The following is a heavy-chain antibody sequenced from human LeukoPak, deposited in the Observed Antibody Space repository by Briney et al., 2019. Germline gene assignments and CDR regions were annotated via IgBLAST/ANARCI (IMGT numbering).Heavy chain of an antibody. D-gene: IGHD3-3*01. V-gene: IGHV4-39*07. Sequence: SETLSLTCTVSGGSISSSSYYWGWIRQPPGKGLEWIGSIYYSGSTYYNPSLKSRVTISVDTSKNQFSLKLSSVTAADTAVYYCARASPIWSGYYSVVNWFDPWGQGTLVTVSS. J-gene: IGHJ5*02. CDR3: ARASPIWSGYYSVVNWFDP. CDR2: IYYSGST. CDR1: GGSISSSSYY.